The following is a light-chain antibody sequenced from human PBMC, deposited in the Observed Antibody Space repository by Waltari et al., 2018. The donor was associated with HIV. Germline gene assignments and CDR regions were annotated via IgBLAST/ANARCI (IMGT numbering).Light chain of an antibody. CDR1: QMVSSD. V-gene: IGKV3-15*01. Sequence: IVMTQSPATLSVSPGERVNLACRASQMVSSDLAWYQQKPGQAPRLLIYGASTRATGIPARFSGSKSGTEFTLAISSLQSEDFAVYYCQQYNNWPLTFGGGTKVEIK. J-gene: IGKJ4*01. CDR2: GAS. CDR3: QQYNNWPLT.